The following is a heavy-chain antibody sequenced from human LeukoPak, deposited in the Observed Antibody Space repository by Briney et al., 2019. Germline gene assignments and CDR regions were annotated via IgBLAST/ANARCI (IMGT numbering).Heavy chain of an antibody. CDR1: GGSISSSSYY. CDR3: ARDHPVADWAPDI. D-gene: IGHD3-9*01. CDR2: IYYSGST. Sequence: SETLSLTCTVSGGSISSSSYYWGWIRQPPGKGLEWIGSIYYSGSTYYNPSLKSRGTISVDTSKHQFSLKLSSVTAADTAVYFCARDHPVADWAPDIWGRGTMVTVSS. J-gene: IGHJ3*02. V-gene: IGHV4-39*07.